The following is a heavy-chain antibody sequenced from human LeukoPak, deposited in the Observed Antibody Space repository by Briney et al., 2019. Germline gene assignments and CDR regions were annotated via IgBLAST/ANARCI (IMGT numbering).Heavy chain of an antibody. CDR3: ARAPSYCTNGVCYSYYFDY. D-gene: IGHD2-8*01. Sequence: PSGTLSLTCAVSGGSISSSNWWSWVRQPPGKGLEWIGEIYHSGSTNYNPSLKSRVTISVDTSKNQFSLKLSSVTAADTAVYYCARAPSYCTNGVCYSYYFDYWGQGTLVTVSS. CDR1: GGSISSSNW. CDR2: IYHSGST. V-gene: IGHV4-4*02. J-gene: IGHJ4*02.